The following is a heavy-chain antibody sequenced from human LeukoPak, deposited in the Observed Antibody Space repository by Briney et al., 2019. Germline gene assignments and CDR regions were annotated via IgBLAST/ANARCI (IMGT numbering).Heavy chain of an antibody. CDR2: IYYSGST. Sequence: SETLSLTCSVSGASISSGDYYWSWIRQHPGKGLEWIGYIYYSGSTNYNPSLKSRVTISVDTSKNQFSLKLSSVTAADTAVYYCARETVSGHSSGAGVFDYWGQGTLVTVSS. CDR3: ARETVSGHSSGAGVFDY. CDR1: GASISSGDYY. J-gene: IGHJ4*02. D-gene: IGHD6-19*01. V-gene: IGHV4-61*08.